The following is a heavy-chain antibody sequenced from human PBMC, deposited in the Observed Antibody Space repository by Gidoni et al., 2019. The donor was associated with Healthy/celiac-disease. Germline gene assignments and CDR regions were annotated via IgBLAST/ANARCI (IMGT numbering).Heavy chain of an antibody. J-gene: IGHJ4*02. CDR2: ISGSGGST. CDR3: ARFPGLYYYGSGADY. CDR1: GFPFSSYA. Sequence: EVQLLESGGGLVQPGGSLRLSCAASGFPFSSYAMSWVRQAPGKGLEWGAAISGSGGSTDYADSVKGRFTISRDNSKNTLYLQMNSLRAEDTAVDYCARFPGLYYYGSGADYWGQGTLVTVSS. V-gene: IGHV3-23*01. D-gene: IGHD3-10*01.